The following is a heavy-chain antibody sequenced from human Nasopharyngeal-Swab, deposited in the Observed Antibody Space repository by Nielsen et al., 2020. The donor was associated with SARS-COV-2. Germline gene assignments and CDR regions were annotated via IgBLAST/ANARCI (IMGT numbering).Heavy chain of an antibody. V-gene: IGHV3-23*01. Sequence: GESLKISCTVSGFSFSSYAMSWVRQAPGKGLEWVSVISGSGESTYYADSLKGRFTISRDNSKNTLYLQMNSPRVEDTALYYCARGSRDGYNQLLGPFDTWGQGTLVTVSS. D-gene: IGHD5-24*01. CDR1: GFSFSSYA. CDR3: ARGSRDGYNQLLGPFDT. J-gene: IGHJ4*02. CDR2: ISGSGEST.